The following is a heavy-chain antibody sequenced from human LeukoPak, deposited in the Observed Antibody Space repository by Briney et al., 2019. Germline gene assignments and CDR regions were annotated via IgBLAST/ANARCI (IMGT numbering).Heavy chain of an antibody. CDR1: GFTFSSYL. J-gene: IGHJ4*02. D-gene: IGHD3-10*01. V-gene: IGHV3-74*01. Sequence: PGGSLRLSCAASGFTFSSYLMHWVRQAPGKGLVWVSLTNSDGSTTRYADSVKGRFTISRDNAKSTLYLQMNSLRAEDTAVYYCARDLSGSIDYWGRGTLVTVSS. CDR2: TNSDGSTT. CDR3: ARDLSGSIDY.